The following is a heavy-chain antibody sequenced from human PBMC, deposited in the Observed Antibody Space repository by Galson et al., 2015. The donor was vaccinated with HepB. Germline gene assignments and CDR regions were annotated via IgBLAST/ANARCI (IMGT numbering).Heavy chain of an antibody. Sequence: LSLTCTVSGGSISSSSYYWGWIRQPPGKGLEWIGSIYYSGSTYYNPSLKSQVTISVDTSKNQFSLKLSSVTAADTAVYYCARAEGKGRGVTPDYWGQGTLVTVSS. J-gene: IGHJ4*02. CDR1: GGSISSSSYY. CDR2: IYYSGST. V-gene: IGHV4-39*07. CDR3: ARAEGKGRGVTPDY. D-gene: IGHD3-10*01.